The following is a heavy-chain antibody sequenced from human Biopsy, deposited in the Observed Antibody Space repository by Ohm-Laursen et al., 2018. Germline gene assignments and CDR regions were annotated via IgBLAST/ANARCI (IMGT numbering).Heavy chain of an antibody. CDR1: GYTFTGYY. J-gene: IGHJ4*02. CDR3: AIDGNDFLTDYLKIDQ. CDR2: INPKSGGT. D-gene: IGHD3-9*01. V-gene: IGHV1-2*02. Sequence: GASVKVSCKASGYTFTGYYLHWVRQAPGQELEWMGWINPKSGGTHYLEKFRGRVTMTRDTSISTAYMEVSSLRSDDTAVYYCAIDGNDFLTDYLKIDQWGQGTLVNVSS.